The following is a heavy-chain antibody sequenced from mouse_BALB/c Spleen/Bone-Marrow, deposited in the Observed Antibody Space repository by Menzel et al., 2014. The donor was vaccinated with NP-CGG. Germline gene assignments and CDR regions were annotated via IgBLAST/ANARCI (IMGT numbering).Heavy chain of an antibody. Sequence: DVQLVESGGGLVKPGGSPKLSCAASGFTFSSYAMSWVRQTPEKRLEWVATISSGGSYTYYPDSVKGRFTISRDNAKNTLYLQMSSLRSEDTAMYYCARQRDGSYAMDYWGQGTSVTVSS. J-gene: IGHJ4*01. CDR3: ARQRDGSYAMDY. CDR1: GFTFSSYA. CDR2: ISSGGSYT. D-gene: IGHD2-3*01. V-gene: IGHV5-9-3*01.